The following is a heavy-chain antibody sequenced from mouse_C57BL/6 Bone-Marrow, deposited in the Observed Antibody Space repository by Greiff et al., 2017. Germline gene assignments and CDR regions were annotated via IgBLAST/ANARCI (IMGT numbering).Heavy chain of an antibody. CDR2: INPNNGGT. J-gene: IGHJ4*01. D-gene: IGHD2-2*01. Sequence: EVQLQESGPELVKPGASVKMSCKASGYTFTDYNMHWVKQSHGKSLEWIGYINPNNGGTSYNQKFKGKATLTVKKYSSTAYMELRSLTSEDSAVYYCANDLLWLRRYYYAMDYWGQGTSVTVSS. CDR3: ANDLLWLRRYYYAMDY. CDR1: GYTFTDYN. V-gene: IGHV1-22*01.